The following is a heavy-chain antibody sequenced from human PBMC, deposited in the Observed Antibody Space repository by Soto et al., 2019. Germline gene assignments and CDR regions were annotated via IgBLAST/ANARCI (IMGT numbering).Heavy chain of an antibody. CDR1: GGSISSDDFY. CDR2: IYYSGNT. V-gene: IGHV4-31*03. D-gene: IGHD2-2*01. Sequence: SETLSLTCTVSGGSISSDDFYWSWIRQHPGKGLEWIGYIYYSGNTYYNPSLKSRVTISVDTSKNQFSLKLSSVTAADTAVYYCAGPPSWGSPDAFDIWGQGTMVTVSS. CDR3: AGPPSWGSPDAFDI. J-gene: IGHJ3*02.